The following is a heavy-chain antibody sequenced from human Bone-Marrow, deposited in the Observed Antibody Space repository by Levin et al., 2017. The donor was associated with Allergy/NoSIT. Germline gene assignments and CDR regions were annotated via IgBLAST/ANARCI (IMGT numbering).Heavy chain of an antibody. Sequence: SCTVSGGSISSGSYYWSWIRQPAGKGLEWIGRIYTSGSTNYNPSLKSRVTISVDTSKNQFSLKLSSVTAADTAVYYCAASGWSSDAFDIWGQGTMVTVSS. D-gene: IGHD6-19*01. CDR3: AASGWSSDAFDI. CDR1: GGSISSGSYY. J-gene: IGHJ3*02. CDR2: IYTSGST. V-gene: IGHV4-61*02.